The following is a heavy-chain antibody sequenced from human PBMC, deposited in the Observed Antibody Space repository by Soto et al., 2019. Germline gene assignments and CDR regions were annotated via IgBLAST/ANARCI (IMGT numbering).Heavy chain of an antibody. Sequence: SETLSLTCTVSGGSVSSPESYWSWIRQSPGKGLGWIGYIYYSGSSDYNPSLKSRFTISLDTSKNQFYLKLNSVTAADTAVYYCARAGGDYRFGWFDPWGQGALVTVSS. CDR3: ARAGGDYRFGWFDP. CDR2: IYYSGSS. V-gene: IGHV4-30-4*01. D-gene: IGHD4-17*01. CDR1: GGSVSSPESY. J-gene: IGHJ5*02.